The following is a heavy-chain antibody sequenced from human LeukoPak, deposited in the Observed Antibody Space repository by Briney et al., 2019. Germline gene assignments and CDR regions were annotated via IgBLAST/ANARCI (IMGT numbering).Heavy chain of an antibody. CDR3: ARDYGDTGFDY. V-gene: IGHV4-39*07. CDR1: GGSISSSSYY. J-gene: IGHJ4*02. Sequence: SETLSLTCTVSGGSISSSSYYWGWIRQPPGKGLEWIGSIYYSGSTYYNPSLKSRVTISVDTSKNQFSLKLSSVTAADTAVYYCARDYGDTGFDYWGQGTLVTVSS. D-gene: IGHD4-17*01. CDR2: IYYSGST.